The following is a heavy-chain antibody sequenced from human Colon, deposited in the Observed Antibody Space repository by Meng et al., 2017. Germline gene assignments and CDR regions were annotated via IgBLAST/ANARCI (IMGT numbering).Heavy chain of an antibody. CDR2: IYHGGNT. Sequence: QVQLQESGPGLVKPSRTLSLTCAVSGGSITSSNWWLWVRQHPGKGLEWCGEIYHGGNTNYNPSLKSRVTLSLDKSKNQFSLRLTSVTAADTAMYYCSRGVVAGAMVWFDPWGPGTLVTVSS. J-gene: IGHJ5*02. D-gene: IGHD2-2*01. V-gene: IGHV4-4*02. CDR3: SRGVVAGAMVWFDP. CDR1: GGSITSSNW.